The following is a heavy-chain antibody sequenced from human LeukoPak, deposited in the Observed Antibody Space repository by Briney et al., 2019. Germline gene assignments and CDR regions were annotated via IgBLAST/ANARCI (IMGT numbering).Heavy chain of an antibody. V-gene: IGHV3-72*01. CDR3: ARVSAITGATDALDY. D-gene: IGHD1-20*01. CDR2: VRRKRNSYTT. J-gene: IGHJ3*01. CDR1: GFTFSDHF. Sequence: GGSLRLSCAASGFTFSDHFMDWVRQAPGEGLEWVGRVRRKRNSYTTEYAASVKARFTISRGDSKNSLFLQMNSLEAEDTGVYYCARVSAITGATDALDYWGQGAMVTVSS.